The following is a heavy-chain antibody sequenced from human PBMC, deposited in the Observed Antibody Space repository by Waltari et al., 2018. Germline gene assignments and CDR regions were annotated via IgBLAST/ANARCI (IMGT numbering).Heavy chain of an antibody. J-gene: IGHJ4*02. CDR3: ARDDDTPMPNDDY. CDR2: GNTSLGIP. CDR1: GGTFSSYT. D-gene: IGHD3-22*01. V-gene: IGHV1-69*16. Sequence: QVQLVQSGAEVKRPGSSVKVSCKASGGTFSSYTIGWVRQAPGQGLEWVGGGNTSLGIPDYAQNLQGRLTITADESTSIVYMELSSLISEDTAVYYCARDDDTPMPNDDYWGRGTPVTVSS.